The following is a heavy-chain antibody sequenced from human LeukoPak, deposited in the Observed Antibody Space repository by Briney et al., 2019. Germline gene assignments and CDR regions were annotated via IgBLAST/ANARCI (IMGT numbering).Heavy chain of an antibody. CDR3: AKASGSGTYYKSPFDY. CDR1: EFTFSTYA. V-gene: IGHV3-23*01. J-gene: IGHJ4*02. D-gene: IGHD3-10*01. Sequence: PGGSPRLSCAASEFTFSTYAMSWVRQAPGKGLEWVSAISGSGGSTYYADSVKGRFTISRDNSKNTLYLQMNSLRAEDTAVYYCAKASGSGTYYKSPFDYWGQGTLVTVSS. CDR2: ISGSGGST.